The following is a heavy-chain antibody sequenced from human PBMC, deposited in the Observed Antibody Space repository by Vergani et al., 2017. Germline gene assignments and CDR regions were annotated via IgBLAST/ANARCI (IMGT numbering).Heavy chain of an antibody. CDR2: IYYDGSNA. V-gene: IGHV3-33*01. CDR3: ARDQVPAAIRLNVGNYMDV. J-gene: IGHJ6*03. CDR1: RSTFKTYG. Sequence: QGQLVESGGGIVQPGRSLTLSCVASRSTFKTYGMHWVRPAPGKGLEWVGLIYYDGSNAYYADSVKGRFTNSRDNSKNTLYLQMSSLRAEDTAVYYCARDQVPAAIRLNVGNYMDVWGKGTTVIVSS. D-gene: IGHD2-2*02.